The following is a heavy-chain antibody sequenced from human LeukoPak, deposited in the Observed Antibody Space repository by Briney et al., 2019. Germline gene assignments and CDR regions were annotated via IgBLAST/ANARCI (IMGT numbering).Heavy chain of an antibody. J-gene: IGHJ4*02. CDR3: ARVGGDGSGYYYSDY. D-gene: IGHD3-22*01. V-gene: IGHV1-18*01. CDR1: GYTFTSYG. Sequence: ASVKVSCKASGYTFTSYGISWVRQAPGQGLEWMGWISAYNGNTNYAQKLQGRVTMTTDTSTSTVYMELSGLRSEDTGVYYCARVGGDGSGYYYSDYWGQGTLVTVSS. CDR2: ISAYNGNT.